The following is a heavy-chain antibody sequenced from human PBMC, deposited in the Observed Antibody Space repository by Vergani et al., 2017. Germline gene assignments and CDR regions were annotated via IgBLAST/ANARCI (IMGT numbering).Heavy chain of an antibody. Sequence: DVQLVESGGTLVQPGGSLRLSCAASGFPFRSHSMNWVRQAPGKGLEWISYISMSSSTIHYADSVRGRFTISRDNAKNSLYLQMSSLRAEDTAVYYCASGYCGGGSCLLGWCYGMDVWGRGATVTVSS. CDR3: ASGYCGGGSCLLGWCYGMDV. CDR1: GFPFRSHS. J-gene: IGHJ6*02. D-gene: IGHD2-21*01. CDR2: ISMSSSTI. V-gene: IGHV3-48*01.